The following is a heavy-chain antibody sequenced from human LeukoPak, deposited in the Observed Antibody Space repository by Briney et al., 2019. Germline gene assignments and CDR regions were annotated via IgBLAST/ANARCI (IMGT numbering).Heavy chain of an antibody. J-gene: IGHJ6*04. V-gene: IGHV4-4*02. CDR1: GGSISSSNW. Sequence: SETLSLTCAVSGGSISSSNWWSWVRQPPGKGLEWIGEIYHSGSTNYNPSPKSRVTISVDKSKNQFSLKLSSVTAADTAVYYCATLRGTSWGFDYYGMDVWGKGTTVTVSS. CDR3: ATLRGTSWGFDYYGMDV. D-gene: IGHD2-2*01. CDR2: IYHSGST.